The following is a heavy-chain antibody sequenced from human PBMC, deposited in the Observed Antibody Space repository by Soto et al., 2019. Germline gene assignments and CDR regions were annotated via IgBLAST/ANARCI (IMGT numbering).Heavy chain of an antibody. J-gene: IGHJ4*02. CDR2: IDNGGNT. CDR3: VKRSLLMAPT. V-gene: IGHV4-39*01. CDR1: GRTFNINAYF. D-gene: IGHD1-26*01. Sequence: PSDTLSLTYTVSGRTFNINAYFWYLAWIRQPPGKGLEWIGSIDNGGNTHYNAPLKSRVIISADTSKNQFSLSLNSVTAADTAVYYCVKRSLLMAPTWGQGIQVTV.